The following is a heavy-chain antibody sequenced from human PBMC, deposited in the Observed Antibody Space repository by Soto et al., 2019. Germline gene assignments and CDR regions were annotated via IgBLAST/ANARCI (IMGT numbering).Heavy chain of an antibody. J-gene: IGHJ1*01. D-gene: IGHD6-25*01. CDR3: ATVFMGHTSGWSAVYINH. V-gene: IGHV4-39*01. CDR1: GGSISSSSYY. Sequence: NPSETLSLTCTVSGGSISSSSYYWGWIRQPPGKGLEWIGSIYYSGSTYYNPSLKSRVTISIHTSKNQFSLKLSSVTAADTAVYYCATVFMGHTSGWSAVYINHGGRGTVVTVSS. CDR2: IYYSGST.